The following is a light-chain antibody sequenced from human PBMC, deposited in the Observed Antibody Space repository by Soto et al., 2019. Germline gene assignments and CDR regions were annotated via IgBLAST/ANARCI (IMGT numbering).Light chain of an antibody. J-gene: IGKJ2*01. Sequence: DIQMTQSPSTLSASVGDRVIITCRASQSITTWLAWYPQRPGKAPNLRIYGDSSLESGVSSRLSGSGSGTEFTLTISSLQPDDFATFYCQQYYSFPYTFGHGTKLEI. CDR3: QQYYSFPYT. CDR1: QSITTW. CDR2: GDS. V-gene: IGKV1-5*01.